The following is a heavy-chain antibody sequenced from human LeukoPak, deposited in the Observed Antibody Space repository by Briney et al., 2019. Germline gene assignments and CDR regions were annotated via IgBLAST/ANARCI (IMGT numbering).Heavy chain of an antibody. Sequence: SETLSLACTVSGDSFSSSPYYWGWIRQPPGKGLEWIGTIYHSGSTNYNPSLKSRVTISVDTSKNQFSLKLSSVTAADTAVYYCARGLSYCGGDCYSEVPDVWGQGTTVTVSS. CDR2: IYHSGST. CDR3: ARGLSYCGGDCYSEVPDV. J-gene: IGHJ6*02. V-gene: IGHV4-39*07. D-gene: IGHD2-21*02. CDR1: GDSFSSSPYY.